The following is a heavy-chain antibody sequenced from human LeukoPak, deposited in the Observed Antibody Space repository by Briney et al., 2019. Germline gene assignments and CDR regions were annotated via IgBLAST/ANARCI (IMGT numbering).Heavy chain of an antibody. CDR2: IWYDGSNK. Sequence: GGSLRLSCAASGFTFTNYAMHWVRQAPGKGLEWVAVIWYDGSNKYYADSVKGRFTISRDNSKNTLYLQMNSLRAEDTAVYYCTKDHRVAAARYYSDYWGQGTPVTVSS. V-gene: IGHV3-33*06. D-gene: IGHD6-13*01. CDR3: TKDHRVAAARYYSDY. J-gene: IGHJ4*02. CDR1: GFTFTNYA.